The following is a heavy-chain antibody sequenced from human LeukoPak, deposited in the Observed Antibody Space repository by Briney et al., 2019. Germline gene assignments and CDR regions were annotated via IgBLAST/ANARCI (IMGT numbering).Heavy chain of an antibody. Sequence: SETLSLTCTVSGGSISSHYWSWIRQPPGKGLEWIGYIYYSGSTNYNPSLKSRVTISVDTSKNQFSLKLSPVTAADTAVYYCASNYYDSSGYYFYAFDIWGQGTMVTVSS. CDR2: IYYSGST. J-gene: IGHJ3*02. V-gene: IGHV4-59*11. D-gene: IGHD3-22*01. CDR3: ASNYYDSSGYYFYAFDI. CDR1: GGSISSHY.